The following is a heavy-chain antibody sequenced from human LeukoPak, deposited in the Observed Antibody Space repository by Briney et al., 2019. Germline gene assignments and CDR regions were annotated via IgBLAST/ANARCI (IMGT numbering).Heavy chain of an antibody. CDR2: ISGSGGST. CDR1: GFTFSSYA. CDR3: AKPPNWNYYYFDY. J-gene: IGHJ4*02. Sequence: GGSLRLSCAASGFTFSSYAMSWVRQAPGKGLEWVSAISGSGGSTYYVDSVKGRFTISRDNSKNTLYLQMNSLRAEDTAVYYCAKPPNWNYYYFDYWGQGTLVTVSS. D-gene: IGHD1-7*01. V-gene: IGHV3-23*01.